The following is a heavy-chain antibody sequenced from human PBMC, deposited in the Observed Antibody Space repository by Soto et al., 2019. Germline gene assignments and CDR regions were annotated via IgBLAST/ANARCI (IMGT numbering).Heavy chain of an antibody. CDR3: ARDTFGGAYDFLH. D-gene: IGHD3-3*01. V-gene: IGHV3-66*01. CDR1: GFTVSNLY. J-gene: IGHJ4*02. CDR2: ISSGGSS. Sequence: EVQLVESGGGLVQPGGSLRLSCAASGFTVSNLYMTWVRQAPGKGLQWVAVISSGGSSYYADSVKGRFTISRDNSKNTLYLEMNSLRGEDTAVYYCARDTFGGAYDFLHGGQGTLVTVSS.